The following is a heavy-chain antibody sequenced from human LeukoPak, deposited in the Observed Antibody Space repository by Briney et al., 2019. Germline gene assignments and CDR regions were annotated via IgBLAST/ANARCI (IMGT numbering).Heavy chain of an antibody. J-gene: IGHJ4*02. CDR1: GGTFSSYA. Sequence: GASVKVSCKASGGTFSSYAISWVRQAPGQGLEWMGRIIPILGIANYAQKFQGRVTITADKSTSTAYMELSSLRSEDTAVYYCARVQSPPAGAKYYFDYWGQGTLVTVSS. D-gene: IGHD4/OR15-4a*01. CDR2: IIPILGIA. V-gene: IGHV1-69*04. CDR3: ARVQSPPAGAKYYFDY.